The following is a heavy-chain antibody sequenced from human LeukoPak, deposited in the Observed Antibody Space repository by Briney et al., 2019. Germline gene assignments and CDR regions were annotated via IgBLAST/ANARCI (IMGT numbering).Heavy chain of an antibody. Sequence: GGSLRLSCAASGFTFSTYAMSRVRQAPGKGLEWVSVIYSGGSTYYADSVKGRFTISRDNSKNTLYLQMNSLRAEDTAVYYCARSPSPYCSGGSCYSTRFLFDYWGQGTLVTVSS. CDR2: IYSGGST. CDR3: ARSPSPYCSGGSCYSTRFLFDY. V-gene: IGHV3-66*01. D-gene: IGHD2-15*01. J-gene: IGHJ4*02. CDR1: GFTFSTYA.